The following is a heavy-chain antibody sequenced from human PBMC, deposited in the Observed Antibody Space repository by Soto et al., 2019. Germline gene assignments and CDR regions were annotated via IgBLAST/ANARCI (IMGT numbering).Heavy chain of an antibody. CDR2: INPNSGGT. J-gene: IGHJ6*02. Sequence: GESLKISCKGSGYSFTSYWIGWVRQAPGQGLEWMGWINPNSGGTNYAQKFQGRVTMTRDTSISTAYMELSRLRSDDTAVYYCARDPATYCSSTSCYTILGMDVWGQGTTVTVSS. D-gene: IGHD2-2*02. CDR3: ARDPATYCSSTSCYTILGMDV. CDR1: GYSFTSYW. V-gene: IGHV1-2*02.